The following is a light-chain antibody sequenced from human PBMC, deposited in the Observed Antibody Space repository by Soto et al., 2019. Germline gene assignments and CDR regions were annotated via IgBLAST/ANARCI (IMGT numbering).Light chain of an antibody. J-gene: IGKJ1*01. CDR1: QSINNW. Sequence: DIQMTQSPSTLSASVGDSVTITCRASQSINNWLAWYQQKPGKAPKLLIYGASSLESGVPSRFSGSGSGTEFTLTISSLQPDDFATYYCQHYNNYWTFGQGTRVEIK. CDR2: GAS. V-gene: IGKV1-5*01. CDR3: QHYNNYWT.